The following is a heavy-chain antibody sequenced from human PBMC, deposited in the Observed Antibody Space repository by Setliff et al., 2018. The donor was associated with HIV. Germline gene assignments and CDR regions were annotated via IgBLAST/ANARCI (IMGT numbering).Heavy chain of an antibody. J-gene: IGHJ4*02. CDR1: GDSINSVSYN. Sequence: PSETLSLTCNVSGDSINSVSYNWAWIRQPPGKGLEWVGSIYYSGNTYYNPALKSRLTISIDTSKNHFSLKLTSVTAADTALYYCARHRRRGGDVDYWGQGTPVTVSS. CDR3: ARHRRRGGDVDY. V-gene: IGHV4-39*01. CDR2: IYYSGNT. D-gene: IGHD3-10*01.